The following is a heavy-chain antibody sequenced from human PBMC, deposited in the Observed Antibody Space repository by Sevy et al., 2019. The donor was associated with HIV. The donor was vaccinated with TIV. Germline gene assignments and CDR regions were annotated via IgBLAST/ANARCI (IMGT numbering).Heavy chain of an antibody. CDR1: GYTFTSYY. Sequence: ASVKVSCKASGYTFTSYYMHWVRQAPGQGLEWMGIINPNGGSTSYAQKFQGRVTMTRDTSTSTVYMELSSLRSEDTAVSYCAREWIGELKAFEIWGQGTMVTVSS. CDR2: INPNGGST. J-gene: IGHJ3*02. CDR3: AREWIGELKAFEI. D-gene: IGHD3-10*01. V-gene: IGHV1-46*01.